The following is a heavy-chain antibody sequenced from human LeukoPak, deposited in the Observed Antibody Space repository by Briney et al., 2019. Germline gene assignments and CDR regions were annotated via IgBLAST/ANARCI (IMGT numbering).Heavy chain of an antibody. J-gene: IGHJ4*02. Sequence: GGSLRLSCAASGFTFTNYAMSWVRQAPGKGLEWVSTISGGSGSTYYADSVKGRFIISRDNSKNTLYLQMNSLRAEDTAAYYCAKGYCSGGSCYTFEYYFDYWGQGTLVTVSS. CDR3: AKGYCSGGSCYTFEYYFDY. D-gene: IGHD2-15*01. CDR1: GFTFTNYA. V-gene: IGHV3-23*01. CDR2: ISGGSGST.